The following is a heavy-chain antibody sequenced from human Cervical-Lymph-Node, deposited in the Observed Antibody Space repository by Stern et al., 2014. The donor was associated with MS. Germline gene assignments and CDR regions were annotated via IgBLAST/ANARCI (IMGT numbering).Heavy chain of an antibody. D-gene: IGHD3-3*01. CDR2: INPNSGGT. CDR3: ARAFVSLWSGLRSPYYYGMDV. V-gene: IGHV1-2*02. CDR1: GYTFTGYY. J-gene: IGHJ6*02. Sequence: VQLVESGAEVKKPGASVKVSCKASGYTFTGYYMHWVRQAPGQGLEWMGWINPNSGGTNYAQKFQGRVTMTRDTSISTAYMELSRLRSDDTAVYYCARAFVSLWSGLRSPYYYGMDVWGQGTTVTVSS.